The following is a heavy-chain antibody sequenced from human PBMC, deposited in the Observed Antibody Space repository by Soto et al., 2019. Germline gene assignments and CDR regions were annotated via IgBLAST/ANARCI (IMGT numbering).Heavy chain of an antibody. CDR1: GFTFSSYA. Sequence: GGSLRLSCAASGFTFSSYAMSWVRQAPGKGLEWVSAISGSGGSTYYADSVKGRFTISRDNSKNTLYLQMNSLRAEDTAVYYCAKAGQGHCSSTSCPTYWYFDLWGRGTLVTVSS. D-gene: IGHD2-2*01. CDR2: ISGSGGST. J-gene: IGHJ2*01. CDR3: AKAGQGHCSSTSCPTYWYFDL. V-gene: IGHV3-23*01.